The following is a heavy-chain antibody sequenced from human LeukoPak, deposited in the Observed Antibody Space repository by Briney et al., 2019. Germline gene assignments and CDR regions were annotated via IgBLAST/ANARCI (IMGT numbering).Heavy chain of an antibody. CDR2: ISYSGGT. CDR3: ARGHGDPLFDY. Sequence: SETLSLTCTVSRGTISSYYWSWVRQPPGKGLEWIGYISYSGGTNYSPSLKRRVTISLDTSKKQFSLQLSSVTAADTAVYYCARGHGDPLFDYWGQGILVTVSS. CDR1: RGTISSYY. V-gene: IGHV4-59*01. D-gene: IGHD4-17*01. J-gene: IGHJ4*02.